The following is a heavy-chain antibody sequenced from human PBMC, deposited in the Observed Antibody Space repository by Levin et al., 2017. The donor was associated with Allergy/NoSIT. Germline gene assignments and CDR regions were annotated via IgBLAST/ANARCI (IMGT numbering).Heavy chain of an antibody. CDR3: TTGRIVGLLTQIFDI. Sequence: GGSLRLSCAASGFPFSNNLMSWVRQAPGKGLEWVGRIKRKSDGGTTDYGEPVKGRFIISRDDSTNTLHLQMNSLKTEDTAVYYCTTGRIVGLLTQIFDIWGQGTMVTVSS. CDR1: GFPFSNNL. J-gene: IGHJ3*02. V-gene: IGHV3-15*01. D-gene: IGHD1-26*01. CDR2: IKRKSDGGTT.